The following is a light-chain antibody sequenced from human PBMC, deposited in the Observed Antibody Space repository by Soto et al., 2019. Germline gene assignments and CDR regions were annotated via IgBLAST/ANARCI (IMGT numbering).Light chain of an antibody. CDR1: QIISSW. V-gene: IGKV1-5*03. CDR3: QQYNSYSRT. CDR2: KAS. Sequence: DIQMTQSPSTLSASVGDRVIITCRASQIISSWLAWYQQKPGKAPKLLIYKASSLESGVPSRFSGSGSGTEFTLTISSLQPDDFATYYCQQYNSYSRTFGQGTKVEIK. J-gene: IGKJ1*01.